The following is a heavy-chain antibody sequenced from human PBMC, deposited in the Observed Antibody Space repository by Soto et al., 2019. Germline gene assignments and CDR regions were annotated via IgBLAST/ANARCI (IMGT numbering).Heavy chain of an antibody. CDR2: MYYSGIT. Sequence: QVQLQESGPGLVKPSETLSLTCTVSGAPVSSETHFRTWIRQPPGKGLEWIGYMYYSGITNSNPALKSRVTLSVDRSRNQFSLSLNSVTAADTAVYYCARADMSGTYYFDYWGPGMQVTVSS. J-gene: IGHJ4*02. V-gene: IGHV4-61*01. D-gene: IGHD1-26*01. CDR3: ARADMSGTYYFDY. CDR1: GAPVSSETHF.